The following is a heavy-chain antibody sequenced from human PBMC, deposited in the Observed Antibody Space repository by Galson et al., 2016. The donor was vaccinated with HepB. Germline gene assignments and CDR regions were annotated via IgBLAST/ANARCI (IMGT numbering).Heavy chain of an antibody. D-gene: IGHD3-9*01. J-gene: IGHJ5*02. Sequence: ETLSLTCTVSGGSISRDSWTWIRQPAGKGLEWIGRIFASGYSNYSPSLKTRVTMSLDTSKNQFSLNLTSVTAADTAVYYCARDSRNYDILTAWGQGTLVTVSS. CDR3: ARDSRNYDILTA. V-gene: IGHV4-4*07. CDR2: IFASGYS. CDR1: GGSISRDS.